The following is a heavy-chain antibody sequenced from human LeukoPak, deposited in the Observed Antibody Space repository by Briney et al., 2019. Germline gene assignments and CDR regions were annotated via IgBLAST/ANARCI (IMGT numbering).Heavy chain of an antibody. V-gene: IGHV4-39*01. D-gene: IGHD6-25*01. CDR3: GRQVYGSVWYFDL. J-gene: IGHJ4*02. CDR2: IYYSGRT. Sequence: SETLSLTCTVSGGSFSSSSYSWGWIRQPPGKGLEWIGNIYYSGRTYYNPSLKSRGTISIDMSKNQFSLTLSSVTAADTAVYYCGRQVYGSVWYFDLWGQGTLVTVSS. CDR1: GGSFSSSSYS.